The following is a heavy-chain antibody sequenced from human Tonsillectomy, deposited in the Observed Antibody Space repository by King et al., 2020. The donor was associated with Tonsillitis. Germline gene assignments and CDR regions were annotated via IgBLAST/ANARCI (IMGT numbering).Heavy chain of an antibody. D-gene: IGHD2-21*02. CDR3: TIGDCGGDCYSTDYFDY. CDR2: IYYSGST. J-gene: IGHJ4*02. CDR1: GGSISSGNYY. Sequence: QLQESGPGLVKPSQTLSLTCTVSGGSISSGNYYWSWIRQHPGKGLEWIGYIYYSGSTYYNPSLKSRVTISVDTSKNQFSLKLSSVTAADTAVYYCTIGDCGGDCYSTDYFDYWGQGTLVTVSS. V-gene: IGHV4-31*03.